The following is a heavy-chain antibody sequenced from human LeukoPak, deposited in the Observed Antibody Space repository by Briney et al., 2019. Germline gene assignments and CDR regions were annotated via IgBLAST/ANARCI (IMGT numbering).Heavy chain of an antibody. J-gene: IGHJ4*02. CDR1: GGSISSSSYY. V-gene: IGHV4-39*07. CDR2: IYYSGST. CDR3: ARGSSGNPHYFDY. Sequence: SETLSLTCTVSGGSISSSSYYWGWIRQPPVKGLEWIGSIYYSGSTYYNPSLKSRVTISVDTSKNQFSLKLSSVTAADTAVYYCARGSSGNPHYFDYWGQGTLVTVSS. D-gene: IGHD6-19*01.